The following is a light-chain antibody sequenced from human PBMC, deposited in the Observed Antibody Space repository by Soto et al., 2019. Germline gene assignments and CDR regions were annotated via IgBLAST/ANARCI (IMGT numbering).Light chain of an antibody. V-gene: IGLV1-40*01. J-gene: IGLJ2*01. CDR2: GNS. CDR3: PSYDSRLSGVV. CDR1: SSNIGAGYD. Sequence: QSVLTQPPSVSGAPGQRVTISCTGSSSNIGAGYDVHWYQQLPGTAPKLLIYGNSNRPSGVPDRLSGSKSGTSASLAITGLQAEDEADYYCPSYDSRLSGVVFGGGTKLTVL.